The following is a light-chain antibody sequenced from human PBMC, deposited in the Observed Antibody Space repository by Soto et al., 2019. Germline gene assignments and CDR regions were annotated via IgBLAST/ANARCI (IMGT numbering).Light chain of an antibody. CDR3: QQYNNWPLT. J-gene: IGKJ4*01. V-gene: IGKV3-15*01. Sequence: VMTQSPATLSVSPGESATLSCRASQNVFTNVAWYQQKPGQAPRLLIYGASTRATGVPARFSGSGSATEFTLTISSLQSEDFAVYSCQQYNNWPLTFGGGTTVEIK. CDR2: GAS. CDR1: QNVFTN.